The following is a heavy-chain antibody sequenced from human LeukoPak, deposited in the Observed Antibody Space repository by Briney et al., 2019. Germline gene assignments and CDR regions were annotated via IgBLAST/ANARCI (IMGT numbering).Heavy chain of an antibody. CDR3: ARGGYSGSYFAY. CDR2: INWNGGSA. CDR1: GFTFDDYG. D-gene: IGHD1-26*01. V-gene: IGHV3-20*04. J-gene: IGHJ4*02. Sequence: GGSLRLSCAASGFTFDDYGMSWVRQAPGKGLEWVSGINWNGGSAGYADSVKGRFTISRDNAKNSLYLQMNSLRAEDTASYYCARGGYSGSYFAYWGQGTLVTVSS.